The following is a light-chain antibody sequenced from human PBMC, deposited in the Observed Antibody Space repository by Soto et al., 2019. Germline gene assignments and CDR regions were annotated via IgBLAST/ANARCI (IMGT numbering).Light chain of an antibody. CDR3: AAWDDSLNGYV. CDR2: NNN. CDR1: SSNIGTNA. V-gene: IGLV1-44*01. Sequence: SGRTQRRAGAGTPGQGVTFYCYGDSSNIGTNAANWYQQLPGTAPKLLTYNNNQRPSGVPDRFSGSKSGTSAPLAISGLQSEDEADYYYAAWDDSLNGYVVGTVTKVTVL. J-gene: IGLJ1*01.